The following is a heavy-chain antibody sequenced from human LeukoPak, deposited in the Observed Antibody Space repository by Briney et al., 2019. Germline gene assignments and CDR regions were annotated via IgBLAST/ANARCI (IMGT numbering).Heavy chain of an antibody. CDR2: ISYDGSNK. CDR3: ARSRGVAPLTFDP. Sequence: GRSLRLSCAASGFTFSSYGMHWVRQAPGKGLEWVAVISYDGSNKYYADSVKGRFTISRDNSKNTLYLQMNSLRAEDTAVYYCARSRGVAPLTFDPWGQGTLVTVSS. D-gene: IGHD3-10*01. V-gene: IGHV3-30*03. J-gene: IGHJ5*02. CDR1: GFTFSSYG.